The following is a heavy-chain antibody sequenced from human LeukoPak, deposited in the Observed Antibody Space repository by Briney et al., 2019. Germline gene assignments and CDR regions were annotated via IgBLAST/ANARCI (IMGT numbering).Heavy chain of an antibody. D-gene: IGHD6-13*01. CDR2: IKSKTDGGTT. Sequence: ESGGSLRPSCAASGFTFSNAWMSWVRQAPGKGLEWVGRIKSKTDGGTTDYAAPVKGRFTISRDDSKNTLYLQMNSLKTEDTAVYYCTTLFIGSSPTYYYYYYYMDVWGKGTTVTVSS. V-gene: IGHV3-15*01. CDR3: TTLFIGSSPTYYYYYYYMDV. J-gene: IGHJ6*03. CDR1: GFTFSNAW.